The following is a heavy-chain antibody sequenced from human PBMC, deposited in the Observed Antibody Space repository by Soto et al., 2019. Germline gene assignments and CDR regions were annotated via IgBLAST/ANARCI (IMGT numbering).Heavy chain of an antibody. CDR1: GGSISSYY. D-gene: IGHD3-10*01. Sequence: PSETLSLTCTITGGSISSYYWSWIRQPPGKGLEWIGYIYYSGSTNYNPSLKSRVTISVDTSKNQFSLKLSSVTAADTAVYYCASTPSGSSYYYYYGMDVWGQGTTVT. V-gene: IGHV4-59*01. J-gene: IGHJ6*02. CDR2: IYYSGST. CDR3: ASTPSGSSYYYYYGMDV.